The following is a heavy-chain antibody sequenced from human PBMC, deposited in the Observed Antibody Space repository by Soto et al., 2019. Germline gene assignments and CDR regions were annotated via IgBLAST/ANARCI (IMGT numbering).Heavy chain of an antibody. Sequence: EVQLVESGGGLVKPGGSLRLSCAASGFTFSNAWMNWVRQAPGKELEWVGRIKSKTDGGTTDYAAPVKGRFTISRDDSKNTLYLQMNSLKTEDTAVYYCTTGLCGGSCSYYYGMDVWGQGTTVTVSS. CDR2: IKSKTDGGTT. V-gene: IGHV3-15*07. CDR3: TTGLCGGSCSYYYGMDV. J-gene: IGHJ6*02. D-gene: IGHD2-15*01. CDR1: GFTFSNAW.